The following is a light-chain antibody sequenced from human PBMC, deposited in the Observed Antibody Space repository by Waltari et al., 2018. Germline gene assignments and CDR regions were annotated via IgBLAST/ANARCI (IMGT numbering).Light chain of an antibody. CDR2: LGS. CDR1: QRLLHSNGNNY. CDR3: MQSLHAVWT. Sequence: DIVVTQSPLSLPATPGEPASISCRSSQRLLHSNGNNYLDWYLQKPGQSHQLLLYLGSKRAPVVPARFSGTGSGTHVDLENSREEAEYVGVSYCMQSLHAVWTFGQGTTVEIK. V-gene: IGKV2-28*01. J-gene: IGKJ1*01.